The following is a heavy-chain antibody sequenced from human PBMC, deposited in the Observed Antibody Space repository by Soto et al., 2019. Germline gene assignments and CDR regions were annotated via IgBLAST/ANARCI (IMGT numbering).Heavy chain of an antibody. J-gene: IGHJ5*02. CDR3: ARSNYYDSSGYYPRWFDP. Sequence: PSETLSLTCTGSGGSISSYYWSWIRQPAGKGLEWIGRIYTSGSTNYNPSLKSRVTMSVDTSKNQFSLKLSSVTAADTAVYYCARSNYYDSSGYYPRWFDPWGQGTLVTVSS. CDR2: IYTSGST. D-gene: IGHD3-22*01. V-gene: IGHV4-4*07. CDR1: GGSISSYY.